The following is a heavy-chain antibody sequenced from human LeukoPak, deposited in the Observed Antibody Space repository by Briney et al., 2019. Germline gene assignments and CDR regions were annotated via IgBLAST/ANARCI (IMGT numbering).Heavy chain of an antibody. CDR1: GFTFSDYY. V-gene: IGHV3-11*01. D-gene: IGHD2-8*01. CDR2: ISSSGSTI. CDR3: ARVGVARPGFSDY. J-gene: IGHJ4*02. Sequence: GGSLRLSCAASGFTFSDYYMSWIRQAPGKGLELVSYISSSGSTIYYADSVEGRFTISRDNAKNSLYLQMNSLRAEDPAVYYCARVGVARPGFSDYWGQGTLVTVSS.